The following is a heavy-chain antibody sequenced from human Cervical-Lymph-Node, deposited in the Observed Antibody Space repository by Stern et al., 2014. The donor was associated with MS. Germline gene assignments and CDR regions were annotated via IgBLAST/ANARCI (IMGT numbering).Heavy chain of an antibody. D-gene: IGHD2-21*02. V-gene: IGHV1-46*03. J-gene: IGHJ5*02. CDR2: INPSGGST. CDR1: GYTFTSYY. CDR3: ARCGGDCYSGSNWFDP. Sequence: QLVQSGAEVKKPGASVKVSCKASGYTFTSYYMHWVRQAPGQGLEWMGIINPSGGSTSYAQKFQGRVTMTRDTSTSTVYMELSSLRSEDTAVYYCARCGGDCYSGSNWFDPWGQGTLVTVSS.